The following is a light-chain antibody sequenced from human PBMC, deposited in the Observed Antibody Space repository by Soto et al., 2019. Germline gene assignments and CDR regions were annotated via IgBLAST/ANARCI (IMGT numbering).Light chain of an antibody. CDR1: QSVDSY. CDR3: QQRNNWPIT. Sequence: EIVLTHSPASLSFSPGERATISCRASQSVDSYLVWYQQKPGQAPRLLIFGASNRATGIPARFSGSGSGTDFTLTINSLEPEDFAVYYCQQRNNWPITFGQGARLEIK. V-gene: IGKV3-11*01. J-gene: IGKJ5*01. CDR2: GAS.